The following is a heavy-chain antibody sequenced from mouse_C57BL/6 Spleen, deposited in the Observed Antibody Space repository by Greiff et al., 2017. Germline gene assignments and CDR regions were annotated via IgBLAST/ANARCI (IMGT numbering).Heavy chain of an antibody. CDR2: IDPANGNT. V-gene: IGHV14-3*01. D-gene: IGHD2-2*01. J-gene: IGHJ1*03. CDR1: GFNIKNTY. CDR3: ARGWLRSYWYFDV. Sequence: EVQLQESVAELVRPGASVKLSCTASGFNIKNTYMHWVKQRPEQGLEWIGRIDPANGNTKYAPKFQGKATITADTSSNTAYLQLSSLTSEDTAIFYCARGWLRSYWYFDVWGTGTTVTVSS.